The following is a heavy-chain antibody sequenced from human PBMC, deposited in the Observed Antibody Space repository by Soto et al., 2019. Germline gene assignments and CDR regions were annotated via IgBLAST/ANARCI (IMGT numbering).Heavy chain of an antibody. CDR3: ARDQRSYYDYVWGSYRYRAFDI. CDR1: GGSISSYY. D-gene: IGHD3-16*02. Sequence: SETLSLTCTVSGGSISSYYWSWIRQPPGKGLEWIGYIYYSGSTNYNPSLKSRVTISVDTSKNQFSLKLSSVTAADTAVYYCARDQRSYYDYVWGSYRYRAFDIWGQGTMVTVSS. J-gene: IGHJ3*02. V-gene: IGHV4-59*01. CDR2: IYYSGST.